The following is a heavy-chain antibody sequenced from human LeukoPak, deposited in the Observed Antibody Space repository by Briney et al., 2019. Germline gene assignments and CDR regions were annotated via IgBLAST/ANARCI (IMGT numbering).Heavy chain of an antibody. J-gene: IGHJ4*02. CDR3: ARDQQWLDPARHGFDY. V-gene: IGHV1-18*01. Sequence: EASVKVSCKASGYTLTSNGISWVRQVPGQGFEWVGWISAYNGNTNYAQKFQGRVTMTTDTSTSAAYMELRSLRSDDTAVYYCARDQQWLDPARHGFDYWGQGTLVTVSS. D-gene: IGHD6-19*01. CDR2: ISAYNGNT. CDR1: GYTLTSNG.